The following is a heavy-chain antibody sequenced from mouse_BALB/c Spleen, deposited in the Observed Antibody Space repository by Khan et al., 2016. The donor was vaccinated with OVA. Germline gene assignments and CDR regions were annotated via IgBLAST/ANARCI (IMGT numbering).Heavy chain of an antibody. CDR2: KRYSGST. J-gene: IGHJ2*01. Sequence: DVQLQESGPGLVKPSQSLSLTCTATGYSITSYYVWSLIRQSPENKLEWVGFKRYSGSTSYNPSLKSRISITRDTSKNQYILQLDAVTTEDTGTYYGEGSRMANWGQGTTLTVSS. CDR3: EGSRMAN. CDR1: GYSITSYYV. V-gene: IGHV3-2*02.